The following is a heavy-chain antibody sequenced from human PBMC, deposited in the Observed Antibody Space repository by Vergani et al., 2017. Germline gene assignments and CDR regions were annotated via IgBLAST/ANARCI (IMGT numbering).Heavy chain of an antibody. Sequence: QVQLVESGGGLVKPGGSLRLSCAASGFTFSDYYMSWIRQAPGKGLEWIGEINHSGSTNYNQSLKSRVTISVDTSKNQFSLKLSSVTAAYTAVYYCARGGGVHSSSWFGSAGYFDLWGRGTLVTVSS. CDR2: INHSGST. J-gene: IGHJ2*01. V-gene: IGHV4-34*01. D-gene: IGHD6-13*01. CDR1: GFTFSDYY. CDR3: ARGGGVHSSSWFGSAGYFDL.